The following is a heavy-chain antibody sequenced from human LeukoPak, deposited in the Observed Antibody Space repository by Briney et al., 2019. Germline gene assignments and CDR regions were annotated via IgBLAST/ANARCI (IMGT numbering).Heavy chain of an antibody. V-gene: IGHV1-8*01. CDR3: ARVLKALKPNWFDP. CDR1: GYTFTSYD. CDR2: MNPNSGNT. D-gene: IGHD4/OR15-4a*01. J-gene: IGHJ5*02. Sequence: GASVKVSCKASGYTFTSYDINWVRQATGQGLEWMGWMNPNSGNTGYAQKFQGRVTMTRNTSISTAYMELSSLRSEDTAVYYCARVLKALKPNWFDPWGQGTLVTVSS.